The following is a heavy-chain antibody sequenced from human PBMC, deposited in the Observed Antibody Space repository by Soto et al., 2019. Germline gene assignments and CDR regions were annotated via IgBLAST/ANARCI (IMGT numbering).Heavy chain of an antibody. CDR1: GGSISGYF. Sequence: SETLSLTCTVSGGSISGYFWSWIRQPPGKGLEWIAYIYSSEYTDYNPSLKSRVTISVDMSRDQFSLNMKSVTAADTAVYYCATLPPRIIVSILPFPSWGQGTLVTVSS. D-gene: IGHD1-26*01. CDR2: IYSSEYT. CDR3: ATLPPRIIVSILPFPS. J-gene: IGHJ4*02. V-gene: IGHV4-59*12.